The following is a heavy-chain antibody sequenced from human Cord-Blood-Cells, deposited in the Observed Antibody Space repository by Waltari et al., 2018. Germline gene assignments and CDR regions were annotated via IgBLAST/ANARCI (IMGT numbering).Heavy chain of an antibody. CDR2: IIPILGIA. J-gene: IGHJ4*02. D-gene: IGHD2-8*01. CDR3: ARADCTNGVCYIDY. V-gene: IGHV1-69*09. Sequence: QVQLVQSGAEVKKPGSSVKVSCKASGGTFSRSAISWVRQAPGQGLEWMGRIIPILGIANYAQKFQGRVTITADKSTSTGYMELSSLRSEDTAVYYCARADCTNGVCYIDYLGQGTLVTVSS. CDR1: GGTFSRSA.